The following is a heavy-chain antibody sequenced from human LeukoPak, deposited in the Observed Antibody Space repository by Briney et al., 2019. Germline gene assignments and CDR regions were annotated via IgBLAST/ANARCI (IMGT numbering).Heavy chain of an antibody. Sequence: GGSLSLSCAASGFSFSSYAMNWVRQAPGKGLEWVASIDSSSSHIYYADSVKGRFTISRDNTKSSLYLQMNSLRAEDMAVYYCARGYCGGDCYGDWGQGTLVTVSS. J-gene: IGHJ1*01. CDR2: IDSSSSHI. V-gene: IGHV3-21*01. CDR1: GFSFSSYA. D-gene: IGHD2-21*02. CDR3: ARGYCGGDCYGD.